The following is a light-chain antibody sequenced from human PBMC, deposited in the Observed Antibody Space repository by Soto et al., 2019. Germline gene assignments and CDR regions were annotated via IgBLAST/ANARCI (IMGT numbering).Light chain of an antibody. Sequence: EIVMTQSPATLSVSPGETATLSCRASQSVSSDLAWYQQKPGQSPRLLIYSASTRATGIPARFSGSGFGTEFSLIISSLQSEDFALYFCLQYDSWPRTFGQGTRVEIK. CDR2: SAS. V-gene: IGKV3-15*01. CDR3: LQYDSWPRT. J-gene: IGKJ1*01. CDR1: QSVSSD.